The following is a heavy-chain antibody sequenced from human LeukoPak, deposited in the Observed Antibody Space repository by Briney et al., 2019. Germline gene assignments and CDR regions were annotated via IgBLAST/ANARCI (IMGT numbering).Heavy chain of an antibody. Sequence: PGGSLRLSCAASGFTFSTYAMSWVRQAPGKGLEWVSAINDRGGSTYYADSVKGRFTISRDNAKNSLYLQMNSLRAEDTAVYYCARRRHASDYWGQGTLVTVSS. V-gene: IGHV3-23*01. CDR2: INDRGGST. CDR3: ARRRHASDY. J-gene: IGHJ4*02. CDR1: GFTFSTYA. D-gene: IGHD2-2*01.